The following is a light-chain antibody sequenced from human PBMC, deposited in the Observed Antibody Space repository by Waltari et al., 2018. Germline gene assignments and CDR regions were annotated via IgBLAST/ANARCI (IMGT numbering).Light chain of an antibody. V-gene: IGKV1-5*03. Sequence: DIQMTQSPSTLSASVGDRVTITCRASQSIDNWLAWYQQKPGKAPKLLIYKASRLESGVPSRFSGSGSGAEFTLTISSLQPDDSATCYCQQYDRFSATFGQGTQVEIK. CDR3: QQYDRFSAT. CDR1: QSIDNW. J-gene: IGKJ1*01. CDR2: KAS.